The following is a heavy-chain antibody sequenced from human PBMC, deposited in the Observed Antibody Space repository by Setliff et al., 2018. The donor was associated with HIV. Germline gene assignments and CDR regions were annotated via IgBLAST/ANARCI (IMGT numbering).Heavy chain of an antibody. CDR2: ISGTATTI. J-gene: IGHJ4*02. D-gene: IGHD2-2*03. V-gene: IGHV3-11*01. Sequence: GGSLRLSCAASGFTFSDHYMSWIRQAPGKGLEWVSSISGTATTIYSADSVKGRFTISRDNAKNTLYLQMNSLRPEDTAVYYCAKVDNGHCLSNSCRDFDYWGQGTLVTVSS. CDR1: GFTFSDHY. CDR3: AKVDNGHCLSNSCRDFDY.